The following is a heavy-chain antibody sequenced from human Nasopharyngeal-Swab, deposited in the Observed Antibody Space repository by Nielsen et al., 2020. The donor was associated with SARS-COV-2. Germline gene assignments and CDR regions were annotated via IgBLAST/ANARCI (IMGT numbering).Heavy chain of an antibody. Sequence: VRQAPGKGLVWVSRINSDESSTSCADSVKGRFTISRDNAKNTLYLQMNGLRAEDTAVYYCARDPYSSNAFDIWGQGTMVTVSS. CDR2: INSDESST. D-gene: IGHD6-13*01. J-gene: IGHJ3*02. V-gene: IGHV3-74*01. CDR3: ARDPYSSNAFDI.